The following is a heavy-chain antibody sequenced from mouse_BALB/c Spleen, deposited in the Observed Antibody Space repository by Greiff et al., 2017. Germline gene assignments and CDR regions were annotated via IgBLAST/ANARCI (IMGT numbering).Heavy chain of an antibody. CDR2: IRNKANGYTT. CDR3: ARDYYGSSHYFDY. V-gene: IGHV7-3*02. J-gene: IGHJ2*01. D-gene: IGHD1-1*01. CDR1: GFTFTDYY. Sequence: EVKLMESGGGLVQPGGSLRLSCATSGFTFTDYYMSWVRQPPGKALEWLGFIRNKANGYTTEYSASVKGRFTISRDNSQSILYLQMNTLRAEDSATYYCARDYYGSSHYFDYWGQGTTLTVSS.